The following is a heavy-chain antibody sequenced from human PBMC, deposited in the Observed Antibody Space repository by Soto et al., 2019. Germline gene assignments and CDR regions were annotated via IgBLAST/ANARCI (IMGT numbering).Heavy chain of an antibody. CDR1: GFTFINYA. CDR2: ISGGGDAT. D-gene: IGHD2-2*01. J-gene: IGHJ2*01. CDR3: ARKILGSTSRPNYWYFDL. V-gene: IGHV3-23*01. Sequence: EVQLLEAGVGLVQPGGSLRLSCAGSGFTFINYAMNWVRQAPGKGLEWVSSISGGGDATFFADSVRGRFTISRDNSKNTVNLQRNSLGVDATAVYYCARKILGSTSRPNYWYFDLWGRGTLVTVSS.